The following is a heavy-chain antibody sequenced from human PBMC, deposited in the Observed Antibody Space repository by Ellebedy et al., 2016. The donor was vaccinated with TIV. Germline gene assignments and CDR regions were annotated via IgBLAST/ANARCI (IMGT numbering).Heavy chain of an antibody. Sequence: GESLKISCAASGFNFRSYWMTWVRQAPGKRLEWVAKIRQEGDEIYYVESVKSRFTISRDNAKNSLFLQMNSLRVEDTAVYYCARRASYGDYAVQVNPWFDPWGQGTLVTVSS. D-gene: IGHD4-17*01. V-gene: IGHV3-7*01. J-gene: IGHJ5*02. CDR2: IRQEGDEI. CDR1: GFNFRSYW. CDR3: ARRASYGDYAVQVNPWFDP.